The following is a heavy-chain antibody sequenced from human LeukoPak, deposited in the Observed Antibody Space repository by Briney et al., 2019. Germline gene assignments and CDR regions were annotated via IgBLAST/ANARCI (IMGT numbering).Heavy chain of an antibody. CDR2: ISTDSITT. D-gene: IGHD2-2*02. Sequence: PGGSLRLSCAASGITFSNYRMNWVRQAPGKGLEWISYISTDSITTFYAHSVRGRFIISRDNANSSLYLQMNGLRVEDTALYYCARHTYCTGSSCYIGDAFDIWGHGTMVTVSS. V-gene: IGHV3-48*01. J-gene: IGHJ3*02. CDR1: GITFSNYR. CDR3: ARHTYCTGSSCYIGDAFDI.